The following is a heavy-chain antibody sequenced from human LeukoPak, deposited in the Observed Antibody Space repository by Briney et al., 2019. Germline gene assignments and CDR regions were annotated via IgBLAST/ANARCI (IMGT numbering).Heavy chain of an antibody. CDR3: ARGPTISETGYFDY. V-gene: IGHV4-34*01. Sequence: SETLSLTCAVYGGSFSSYYWSWIRQSPGKGLEWIAEINHRGGTNYNPSVKSRVTISVDSSKNQFSLKVTSLTAADTAVYYCARGPTISETGYFDYWGQGTLVTVSS. D-gene: IGHD1-1*01. CDR2: INHRGGT. CDR1: GGSFSSYY. J-gene: IGHJ4*03.